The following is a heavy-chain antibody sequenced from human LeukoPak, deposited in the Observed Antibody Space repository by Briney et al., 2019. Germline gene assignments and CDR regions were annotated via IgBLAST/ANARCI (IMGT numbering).Heavy chain of an antibody. J-gene: IGHJ6*02. V-gene: IGHV5-51*01. CDR2: IYPGVSET. Sequence: GESLQISCKGSGYSFTSYWIGWVRQLPGKGLEWMGIIYPGVSETRYSPSFQGQVTISADKSISTAYLQWSSLKASDTAMYYCARYGSYYDYYYGMDVWGQGTTVTVSS. D-gene: IGHD1-26*01. CDR3: ARYGSYYDYYYGMDV. CDR1: GYSFTSYW.